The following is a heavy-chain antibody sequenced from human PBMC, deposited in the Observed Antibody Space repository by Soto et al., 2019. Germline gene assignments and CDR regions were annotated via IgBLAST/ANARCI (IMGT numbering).Heavy chain of an antibody. CDR2: INTDGSDT. J-gene: IGHJ4*02. D-gene: IGHD2-2*01. V-gene: IGHV3-74*01. CDR1: GFMFSSDW. Sequence: PGGSLRLSCAASGFMFSSDWMHWVRQAPGKGLVWVSRINTDGSDTSYADSVKGRFTISADKSINTAYLQWSSLKASDTAMYYCARDYCSGTTCYEFDYWGQGTQVTVSS. CDR3: ARDYCSGTTCYEFDY.